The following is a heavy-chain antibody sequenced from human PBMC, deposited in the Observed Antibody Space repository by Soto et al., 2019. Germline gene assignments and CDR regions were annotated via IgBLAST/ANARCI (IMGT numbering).Heavy chain of an antibody. CDR1: GGSINSDNSY. J-gene: IGHJ6*02. CDR2: IYDSETT. Sequence: QVQLPESGPGLVKPSQTLSLTCCVSGGSINSDNSYWSWLRQPPGRGLEWIGYIYDSETTYYNPSLKSRVTISVATSKNQFSLKLNSVTAADTAVYYCARDRQSEIVAMSASNGMDVWGQGTTVIVSS. D-gene: IGHD5-12*01. CDR3: ARDRQSEIVAMSASNGMDV. V-gene: IGHV4-30-4*01.